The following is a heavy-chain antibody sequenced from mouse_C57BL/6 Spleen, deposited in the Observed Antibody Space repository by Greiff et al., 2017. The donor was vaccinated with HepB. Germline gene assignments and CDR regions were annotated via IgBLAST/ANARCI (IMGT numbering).Heavy chain of an antibody. V-gene: IGHV1-80*01. D-gene: IGHD1-1*01. CDR1: GYAFSSSW. CDR2: IYPGDGDT. J-gene: IGHJ3*01. Sequence: QVQLQQSGPELVKPGASVKISCKASGYAFSSSWMNWVKQRPGKGLEWIGQIYPGDGDTNYNGKFKGKATLTADKSSSTAYMQLSSLTSEDSAVYFCARSDYYGSSYWFAYWGQGTLVTVSA. CDR3: ARSDYYGSSYWFAY.